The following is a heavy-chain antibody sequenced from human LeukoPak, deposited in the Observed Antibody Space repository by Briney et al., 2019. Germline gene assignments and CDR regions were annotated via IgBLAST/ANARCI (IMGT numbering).Heavy chain of an antibody. CDR1: GYTFINYY. CDR3: ARLSQQTFDI. V-gene: IGHV1-46*01. Sequence: ASVNVSCKASGYTFINYYMHWVRQAPGQGLEWMGVMNPSNGDTTYAHDFQGRVTMTRDTSTSTLYMELSSLRSEDRAVYYCARLSQQTFDIWGQGILVTVSS. CDR2: MNPSNGDT. J-gene: IGHJ3*02.